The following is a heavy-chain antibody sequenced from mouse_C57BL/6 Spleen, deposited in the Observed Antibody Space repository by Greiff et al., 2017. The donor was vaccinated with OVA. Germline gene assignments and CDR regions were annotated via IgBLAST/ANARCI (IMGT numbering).Heavy chain of an antibody. CDR3: ARGLTGDAMDY. J-gene: IGHJ4*01. Sequence: EVQLQESGPGLVKPSQSLSLTCSVTGYSITSGYYWNWIRQFPGNKLEWMGYISYDGSNNYNPSLKNRISITRDTSKNQFFLKLNSVTTEDTATYYCARGLTGDAMDYWGQGTSVTVSS. CDR1: GYSITSGYY. V-gene: IGHV3-6*01. D-gene: IGHD4-1*01. CDR2: ISYDGSN.